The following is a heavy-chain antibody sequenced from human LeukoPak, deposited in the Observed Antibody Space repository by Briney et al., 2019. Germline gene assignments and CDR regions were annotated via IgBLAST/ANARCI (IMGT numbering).Heavy chain of an antibody. CDR2: IYYSGST. D-gene: IGHD3-10*01. V-gene: IGHV4-39*01. J-gene: IGHJ4*02. CDR3: ARQSGSGIDY. CDR1: GGSISSGNYN. Sequence: PSETLSLACTVSGGSISSGNYNWGWISQPPGKGLEWIGSIYYSGSTYYNPSLKSRVTISVDTSKNQFSLKLSSVTAADTAVHYCARQSGSGIDYWGQGTLVTVSS.